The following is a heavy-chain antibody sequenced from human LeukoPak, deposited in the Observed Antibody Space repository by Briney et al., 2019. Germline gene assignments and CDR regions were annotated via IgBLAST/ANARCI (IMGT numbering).Heavy chain of an antibody. J-gene: IGHJ4*02. CDR3: VRSSSYHLFDD. V-gene: IGHV4-34*01. Sequence: SETLSLTCAHSLESFIADYSSSIRQPPGKGLEWIGEINHSGSTNYNPSLKSRVTISVDTSKNQFSLKLSSVTAADTAVYYCVRSSSYHLFDDWGQGTLVTVSS. D-gene: IGHD3-16*02. CDR2: INHSGST. CDR1: LESFIADY.